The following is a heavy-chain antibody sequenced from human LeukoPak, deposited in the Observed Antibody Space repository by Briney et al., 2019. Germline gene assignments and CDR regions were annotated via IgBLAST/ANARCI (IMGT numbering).Heavy chain of an antibody. Sequence: SVKVSCKASGGTFSSYAISWVRQAPGQGLEWMGRIIPILGIANYAQKFQDRVTITADKSTSTAYMELSSLRSEDTAVYYCARDLPLRPLDYWGQGTLVTVSS. D-gene: IGHD4-17*01. CDR2: IIPILGIA. CDR1: GGTFSSYA. V-gene: IGHV1-69*04. CDR3: ARDLPLRPLDY. J-gene: IGHJ4*02.